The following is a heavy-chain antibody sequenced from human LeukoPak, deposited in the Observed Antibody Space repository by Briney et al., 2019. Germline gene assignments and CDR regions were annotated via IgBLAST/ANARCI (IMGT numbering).Heavy chain of an antibody. CDR2: ISGSGGST. V-gene: IGHV3-23*01. Sequence: GGSLRLSCAASGFTFSSYGMSWVRQAPGKGLEWVSAISGSGGSTYYADSVKGRFTISGDNSKNTLYLQMNSLRAEDTAVYYCARDLASCAGDCRSDGFDYWGQGTLVTVSS. CDR3: ARDLASCAGDCRSDGFDY. J-gene: IGHJ4*02. D-gene: IGHD2-21*02. CDR1: GFTFSSYG.